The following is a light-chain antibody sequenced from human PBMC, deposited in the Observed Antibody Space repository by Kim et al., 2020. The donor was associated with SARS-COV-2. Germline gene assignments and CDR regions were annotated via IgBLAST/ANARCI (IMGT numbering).Light chain of an antibody. V-gene: IGKV1-39*01. J-gene: IGKJ2*01. CDR2: AAS. Sequence: DIQMTQSPSSLSASVGDRLTITCRASQNIFTQLNWYQQKPGKAPKLLIYAASSLQSGVPSRFSGSGSGTDFTLSIRSLQREDFATYYCQQSTTFPYTFGLGTKVEIK. CDR1: QNIFTQ. CDR3: QQSTTFPYT.